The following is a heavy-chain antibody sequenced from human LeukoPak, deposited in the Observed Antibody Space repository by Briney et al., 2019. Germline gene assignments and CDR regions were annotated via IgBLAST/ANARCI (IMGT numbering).Heavy chain of an antibody. J-gene: IGHJ5*02. CDR1: GGSISSSSYY. CDR3: ARRLSVVPAATNWFDP. D-gene: IGHD2-2*01. Sequence: SETLSLTCTVSGGSISSSSYYWGWIRQPPGKGLEWIGSIYYSGSTYYNPSLKSRVTISVDTSKNQFSLKLSSVTAADTAVYYCARRLSVVPAATNWFDPLGQGTLVTVSS. CDR2: IYYSGST. V-gene: IGHV4-39*01.